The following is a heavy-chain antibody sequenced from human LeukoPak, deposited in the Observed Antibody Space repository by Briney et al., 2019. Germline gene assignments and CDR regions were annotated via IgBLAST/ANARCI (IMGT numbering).Heavy chain of an antibody. CDR2: INHSGST. J-gene: IGHJ3*02. CDR3: ARSQPRWKHGFDI. Sequence: ASETLSLTCAVYGGSFSGYYWSWIRQPPGKGLEWIGEINHSGSTNYNPSLKSRVTISVDTSKNQFSLKLSSVTAADTAVYYCARSQPRWKHGFDIWGQGTMVTVSS. CDR1: GGSFSGYY. D-gene: IGHD4-23*01. V-gene: IGHV4-34*01.